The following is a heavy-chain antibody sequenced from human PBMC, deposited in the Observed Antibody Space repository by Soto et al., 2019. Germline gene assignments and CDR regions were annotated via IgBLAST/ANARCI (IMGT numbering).Heavy chain of an antibody. Sequence: EAQLVESGGGLVQPGGSLTLSCTASEITLNIYWMHWIRQAPGKGLVWVSRINPESTTLTYADSVTGRFTIPRDSAKNTLYLQMNGLCAEDTAIYHCTKDTFGAWDSWGHGTLVTVSS. CDR2: INPESTTL. V-gene: IGHV3-74*01. CDR3: TKDTFGAWDS. CDR1: EITLNIYW. D-gene: IGHD2-15*01. J-gene: IGHJ5*01.